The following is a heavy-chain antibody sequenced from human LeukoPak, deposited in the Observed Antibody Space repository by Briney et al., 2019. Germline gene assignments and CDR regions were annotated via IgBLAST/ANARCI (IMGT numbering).Heavy chain of an antibody. CDR2: ISGGGGST. CDR1: GFTFSSYA. D-gene: IGHD3-16*01. V-gene: IGHV3-23*01. CDR3: AKVLRITPDDGFDI. J-gene: IGHJ3*02. Sequence: PGGSLGLSCAASGFTFSSYAMNWVRQAPGKGLEWVSGISGGGGSTYDADSVKGRFTISRDNSRNTLYLQMNSLRGEDTAVYYCAKVLRITPDDGFDIWGQGTMVTVSS.